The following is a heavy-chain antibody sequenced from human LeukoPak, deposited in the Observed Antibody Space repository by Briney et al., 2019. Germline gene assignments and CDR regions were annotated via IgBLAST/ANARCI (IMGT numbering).Heavy chain of an antibody. CDR3: ARDLTNYGGNSDLDY. CDR1: GYTFTSYY. J-gene: IGHJ4*02. Sequence: GASVKVSCKASGYTFTSYYMHWVRQAPGQGLEWMGIINPNGGSTSYAQKFQGRVTMTRDTSTSTVYMELSSLRSEDTAVYYCARDLTNYGGNSDLDYWGQGTLVTVSS. D-gene: IGHD4-23*01. V-gene: IGHV1-46*01. CDR2: INPNGGST.